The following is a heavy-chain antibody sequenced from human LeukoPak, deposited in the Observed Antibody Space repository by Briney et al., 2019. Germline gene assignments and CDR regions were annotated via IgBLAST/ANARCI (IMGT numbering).Heavy chain of an antibody. CDR1: GGTFSSYA. V-gene: IGHV1-69*06. Sequence: SVKVSCKASGGTFSSYAISWVRQAPGQGLEWMGGIIPIFGTANYAQKFQGRVTITADKSTSTAYMELSGLRSEDTAVYYCARDRYCSGGSCYGFDYWGQGTLVTVSS. CDR2: IIPIFGTA. D-gene: IGHD2-15*01. CDR3: ARDRYCSGGSCYGFDY. J-gene: IGHJ4*02.